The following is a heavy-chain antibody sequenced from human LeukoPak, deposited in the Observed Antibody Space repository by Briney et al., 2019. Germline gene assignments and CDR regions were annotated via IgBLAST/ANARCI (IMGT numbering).Heavy chain of an antibody. Sequence: GGSLRLSCAASGFTFSSYGMHWVRQAPGKGLEWVAVISYDGNNKYYADSVKGRFTISRDNFKNTLYLQMNSLRAEDTAMYYCAKGYCSSTSCPQIDYWGQGALVTVSS. CDR1: GFTFSSYG. CDR2: ISYDGNNK. J-gene: IGHJ4*02. D-gene: IGHD2-2*01. V-gene: IGHV3-30*18. CDR3: AKGYCSSTSCPQIDY.